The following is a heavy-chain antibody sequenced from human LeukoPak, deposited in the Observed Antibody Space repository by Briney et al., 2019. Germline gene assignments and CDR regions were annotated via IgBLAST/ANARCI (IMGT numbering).Heavy chain of an antibody. J-gene: IGHJ4*02. Sequence: SQTPSLTCTVSGGSISSGDYYWSWIRQPPGKGLEWIGYIYYSGSTYYNPSLKSRVTISVDTSKNQFSLKLSSMTAADTAVYYCARLDDYGYYEAYSGSYNAFDYWGQGTLVTVSS. CDR1: GGSISSGDYY. CDR3: ARLDDYGYYEAYSGSYNAFDY. V-gene: IGHV4-30-4*01. CDR2: IYYSGST. D-gene: IGHD1-26*01.